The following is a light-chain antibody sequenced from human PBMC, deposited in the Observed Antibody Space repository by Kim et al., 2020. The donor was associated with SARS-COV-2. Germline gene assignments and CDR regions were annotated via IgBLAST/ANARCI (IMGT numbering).Light chain of an antibody. CDR2: GKN. CDR1: SVRSYY. CDR3: NSRDGSGNHP. Sequence: VGLGRTASITAQEDSVRSYYASGIKKKPGHAPVLVIYGKNNRHSGIPDRLSASSSGNTASLTITGAQAEDEADYYCNSRDGSGNHPFGTGTKVTVL. V-gene: IGLV3-19*01. J-gene: IGLJ1*01.